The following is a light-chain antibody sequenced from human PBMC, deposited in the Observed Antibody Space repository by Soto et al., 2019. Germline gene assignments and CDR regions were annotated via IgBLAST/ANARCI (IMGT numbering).Light chain of an antibody. J-gene: IGLJ1*01. CDR3: AAWDDSLNGYV. V-gene: IGLV1-44*01. CDR1: SSNIGSNT. Sequence: QSVLTQPPSASGTPGQRVTISCSGSSSNIGSNTVNWYQQLPGTAPKLLIYNNNQRPSRVPDRFSGSKSGTSASLDISGLQSEDEADYYCAAWDDSLNGYVFGTGTKVTVL. CDR2: NNN.